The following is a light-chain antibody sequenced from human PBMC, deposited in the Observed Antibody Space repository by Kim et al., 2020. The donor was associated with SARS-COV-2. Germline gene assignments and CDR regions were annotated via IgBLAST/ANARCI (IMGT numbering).Light chain of an antibody. CDR1: QSVSSY. V-gene: IGKV3-11*01. CDR3: QQRSNWPPIT. CDR2: DAS. J-gene: IGKJ5*01. Sequence: SPGERATLSCRASQSVSSYFAWYQQKPGQAPRLLIYDASNRATGIPARFSGSGSGTDFTLTISSLEPGDFAVYYCQQRSNWPPITFGQGTRLEIK.